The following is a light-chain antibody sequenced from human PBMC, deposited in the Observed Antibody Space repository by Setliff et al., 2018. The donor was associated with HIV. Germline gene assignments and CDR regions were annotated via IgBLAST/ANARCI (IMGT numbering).Light chain of an antibody. J-gene: IGLJ1*01. CDR3: QVWDNNSDHYV. V-gene: IGLV3-21*03. Sequence: SYELTQPPSVSVAPGKTARITCGGNNIGSKSVHWYQQKPGQAPVLVVYDDNDRPSGIPDRFSGSKSGNTATLTISRVDAGDEADYYCQVWDNNSDHYVFGTGTKVTVL. CDR1: NIGSKS. CDR2: DDN.